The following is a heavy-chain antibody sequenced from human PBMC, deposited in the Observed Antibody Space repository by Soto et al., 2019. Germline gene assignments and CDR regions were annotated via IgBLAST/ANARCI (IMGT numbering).Heavy chain of an antibody. J-gene: IGHJ4*02. D-gene: IGHD1-7*01. CDR2: IYRTGGT. CDR1: GGSFTSNNW. CDR3: ASRDPGTSVDY. Sequence: TLSLTCAVSGGSFTSNNWWTWVRQPPGQGLEWIGEIYRTGGTNYNPSLKSRVTISLDKSENQFSLKVPSLTAADTAVYYCASRDPGTSVDYWGQGTLVTVSS. V-gene: IGHV4-4*02.